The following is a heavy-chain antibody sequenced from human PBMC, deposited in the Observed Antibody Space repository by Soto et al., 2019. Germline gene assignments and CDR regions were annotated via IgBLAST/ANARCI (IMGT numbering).Heavy chain of an antibody. V-gene: IGHV3-7*03. Sequence: VGSLRISCAASGFTFSNYCMTWVRQAPGKGLEWVANIIKDGSEKSYVDSVKGRFTISRDNAKNSLYLEMNSLRVEDTAIYYCARSSAGVFGIIIEGSNWLAPWGQGSLVTVSS. J-gene: IGHJ5*02. CDR1: GFTFSNYC. CDR2: IIKDGSEK. D-gene: IGHD3-16*02. CDR3: ARSSAGVFGIIIEGSNWLAP.